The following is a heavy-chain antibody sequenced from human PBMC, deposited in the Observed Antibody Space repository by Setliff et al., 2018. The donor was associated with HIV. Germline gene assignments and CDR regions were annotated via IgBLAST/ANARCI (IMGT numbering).Heavy chain of an antibody. CDR2: IRNKKNGGTT. J-gene: IGHJ4*02. D-gene: IGHD3-22*01. Sequence: GGSLRLSCAAAGFTFSNAWMTWVRQAPGKGLEWVARIRNKKNGGTTYYAAPVEGRFTISRDDSKNTLYLQMNSLRSEDTAVYSCVTGVETSSVDYWGQGTMVTVSS. CDR1: GFTFSNAW. CDR3: VTGVETSSVDY. V-gene: IGHV3-15*01.